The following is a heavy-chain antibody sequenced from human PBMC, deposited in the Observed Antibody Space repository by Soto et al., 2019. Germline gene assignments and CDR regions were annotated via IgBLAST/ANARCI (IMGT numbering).Heavy chain of an antibody. CDR3: ARDVSIFGVVTSTPDRMDV. J-gene: IGHJ6*02. V-gene: IGHV1-69*13. CDR2: IIPIFGTA. CDR1: GGTFSSYA. D-gene: IGHD3-3*01. Sequence: SVKVSCKASGGTFSSYAISWVRQAPGQGLEWMGGIIPIFGTANYAQKFQGRVTITADESTSTAYMELSSLRSEDTAVYYCARDVSIFGVVTSTPDRMDVWGQGTTVTVSS.